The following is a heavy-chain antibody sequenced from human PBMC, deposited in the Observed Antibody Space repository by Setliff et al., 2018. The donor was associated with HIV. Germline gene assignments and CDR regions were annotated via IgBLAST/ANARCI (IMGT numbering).Heavy chain of an antibody. V-gene: IGHV3-21*01. CDR2: ISSSSSYI. J-gene: IGHJ4*02. D-gene: IGHD5-18*01. Sequence: AGGSLRLSCAASGFTFSSYSMNWVRQAPGKGLEWVSSISSSSSYIYYADSVKGRFSISRDNAKNSLYLQMNSLRAEDTAVYYCARGRRQVLWIPDFWGQGTLVTVSS. CDR1: GFTFSSYS. CDR3: ARGRRQVLWIPDF.